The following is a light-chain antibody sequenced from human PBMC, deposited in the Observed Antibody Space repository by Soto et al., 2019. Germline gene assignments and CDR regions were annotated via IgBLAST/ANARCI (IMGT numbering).Light chain of an antibody. J-gene: IGKJ4*01. CDR1: QGVSRK. Sequence: EIVMTQSPATLSVAPGERVTFSCRASQGVSRKLAWYQHKPGQAPRLLISGASTGATGIPARFSGSGSGTEFTLTISSLQSEDGAVYYCQQYYTWPITFGGGTKVEIK. CDR2: GAS. V-gene: IGKV3-15*01. CDR3: QQYYTWPIT.